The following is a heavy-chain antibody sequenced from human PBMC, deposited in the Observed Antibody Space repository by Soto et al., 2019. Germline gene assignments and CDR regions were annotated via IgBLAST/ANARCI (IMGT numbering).Heavy chain of an antibody. CDR3: ARRLSVKVTYDLIDY. Sequence: PSETLSLTCTVSGGSISSSSYYWGWIRQPPGKGLEWIGSIYYSGSTYYNPSLKSRVTISVDTSKNQFSLKLSSVTAADTAVYYCARRLSVKVTYDLIDYWGQGTLVTVSS. CDR2: IYYSGST. D-gene: IGHD5-18*01. V-gene: IGHV4-39*01. J-gene: IGHJ4*02. CDR1: GGSISSSSYY.